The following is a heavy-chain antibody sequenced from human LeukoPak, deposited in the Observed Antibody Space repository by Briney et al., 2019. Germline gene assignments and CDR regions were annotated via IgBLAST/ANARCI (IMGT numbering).Heavy chain of an antibody. D-gene: IGHD2-2*01. CDR3: ARDTGVVPAAIWAFDY. CDR2: IREKAHSYST. V-gene: IGHV3-72*01. Sequence: GGSLRLSCAASGFTFSSYAMSWVRQAPGRGLEWVGRIREKAHSYSTEFAASVKDRFSLSRDDSKNSVYLQMNSLKIEDTAVYYCARDTGVVPAAIWAFDYWGQGTLVTVSS. J-gene: IGHJ4*02. CDR1: GFTFSSYA.